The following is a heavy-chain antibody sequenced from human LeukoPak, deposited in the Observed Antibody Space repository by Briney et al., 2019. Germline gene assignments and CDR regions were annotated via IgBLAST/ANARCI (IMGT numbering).Heavy chain of an antibody. D-gene: IGHD3-3*01. CDR1: GGTFSSYA. Sequence: SVKVSCKASGGTFSSYAISWVRQAPGQGLEWMGRIIPILGIANHAQKFQGRVTITADKSTSTAYMELSSLRSEDTAVYYCARAGSYYDFWSGQYYGMDVWGQGTTVTVSS. J-gene: IGHJ6*02. CDR2: IIPILGIA. CDR3: ARAGSYYDFWSGQYYGMDV. V-gene: IGHV1-69*04.